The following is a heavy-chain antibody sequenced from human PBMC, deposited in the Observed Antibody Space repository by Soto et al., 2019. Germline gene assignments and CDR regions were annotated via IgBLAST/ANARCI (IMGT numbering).Heavy chain of an antibody. J-gene: IGHJ4*02. Sequence: ASVKVSCKASGYTFTSHHIHWVRQVPGEGLDWMGMINPRSGGTNSPQKFQGRVTMTRDTSTSTVYMELSSLRSEDTAVYYCCSLDYGQWYWGQATLVTVSS. CDR2: INPRSGGT. V-gene: IGHV1-46*03. D-gene: IGHD3-10*01. CDR1: GYTFTSHH. CDR3: CSLDYGQWY.